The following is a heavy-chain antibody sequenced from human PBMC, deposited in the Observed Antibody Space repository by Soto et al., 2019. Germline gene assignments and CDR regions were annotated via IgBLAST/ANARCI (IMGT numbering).Heavy chain of an antibody. J-gene: IGHJ3*02. CDR3: YGSGWYGDAFDI. D-gene: IGHD6-19*01. CDR1: GFTFSSYS. CDR2: ISSSSSYI. V-gene: IGHV3-21*01. Sequence: GGSLRLSCAASGFTFSSYSMNWVRQAPGKGLEWVSSISSSSSYIYYADSVKGRFTISRDNAKNSLYLQMNSLRAEDTAVYYCYGSGWYGDAFDIWGQGTMVTVSS.